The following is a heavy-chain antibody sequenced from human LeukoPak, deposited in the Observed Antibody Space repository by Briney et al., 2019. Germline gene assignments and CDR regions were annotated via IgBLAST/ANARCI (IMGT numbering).Heavy chain of an antibody. J-gene: IGHJ3*02. D-gene: IGHD3-16*02. CDR3: ARARESYDYVWGSYRYRNDAFDI. Sequence: ASVKVSCKASGYTFTSYDINWVRQATGQGLEWMGWINPNSGGTNYAQKFQGRVTMTRDTSISTAYMELSRLRSDDTAVYYCARARESYDYVWGSYRYRNDAFDIWGQGTMVTVSS. CDR1: GYTFTSYD. V-gene: IGHV1-2*02. CDR2: INPNSGGT.